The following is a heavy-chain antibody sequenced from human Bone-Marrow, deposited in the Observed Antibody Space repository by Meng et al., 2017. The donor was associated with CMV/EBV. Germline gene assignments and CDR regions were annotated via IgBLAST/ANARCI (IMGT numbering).Heavy chain of an antibody. V-gene: IGHV3-21*01. CDR2: VSGSAGRT. J-gene: IGHJ6*02. D-gene: IGHD3-16*01. Sequence: ETLSLTCAASGFTFSSYTMNWVRQAPGKGLEWVSAVSGSAGRTYYADSVKGRFSISRDNARKSLYLQMGSLRAEDTAVYYCARDRGEYYYNGMDVWGQGTTVTVSS. CDR3: ARDRGEYYYNGMDV. CDR1: GFTFSSYT.